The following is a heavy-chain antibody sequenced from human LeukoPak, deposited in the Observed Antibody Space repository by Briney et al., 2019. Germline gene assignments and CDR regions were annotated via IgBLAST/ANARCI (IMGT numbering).Heavy chain of an antibody. CDR3: AKDARSSWYGSYYYMDV. D-gene: IGHD6-13*01. CDR1: GFTFSSYW. J-gene: IGHJ6*03. V-gene: IGHV3-74*01. Sequence: GGSLRLSCAASGFTFSSYWMHWVRQAPGKGLVWVSRINSDGSSTRYADSVKGRFTISRDNTKNTLYLQMNSLRAEDTAVYYCAKDARSSWYGSYYYMDVWGKGTTVTVSS. CDR2: INSDGSST.